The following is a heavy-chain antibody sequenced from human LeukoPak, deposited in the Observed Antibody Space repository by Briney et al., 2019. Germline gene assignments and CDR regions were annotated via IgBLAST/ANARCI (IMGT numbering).Heavy chain of an antibody. CDR2: IDHSGST. V-gene: IGHV4-38-2*02. D-gene: IGHD3-10*01. CDR3: ARDGPHLYYYGSGSYFDY. Sequence: SETLSLTCTVSGYSISSGYYWGWIRQPPGKGLEWTGSIDHSGSTYYNPSLKSRITISVDTSKNQFSLKLSSVTAADTAVYYCARDGPHLYYYGSGSYFDYWGQGTLVTVSS. J-gene: IGHJ4*02. CDR1: GYSISSGYY.